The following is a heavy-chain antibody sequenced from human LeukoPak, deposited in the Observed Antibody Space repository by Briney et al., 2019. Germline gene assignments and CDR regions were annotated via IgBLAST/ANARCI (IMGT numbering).Heavy chain of an antibody. D-gene: IGHD3-10*01. J-gene: IGHJ4*02. CDR1: GGSISSSSYY. CDR3: ARSYYYGSGSYPDLDY. V-gene: IGHV4-39*07. Sequence: SETLSLTCTVSGGSISSSSYYWGWIRQPPGKGLEWIGSIYYSGSTYYNPSLKSRVTISVDTSKNQFSLKLSSVTAADTAVYYCARSYYYGSGSYPDLDYWGQGTLVTVSS. CDR2: IYYSGST.